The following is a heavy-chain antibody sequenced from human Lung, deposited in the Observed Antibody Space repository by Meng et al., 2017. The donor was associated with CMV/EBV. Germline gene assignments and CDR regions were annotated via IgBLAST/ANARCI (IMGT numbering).Heavy chain of an antibody. CDR3: TTDRSLYFFDY. J-gene: IGHJ4*02. CDR1: GFLFSDAW. CDR2: IKSNSDAGTT. Sequence: ASGFLFSDAWMTWVRQGPGKGLEWVGRIKSNSDAGTTDYAAPVKGRFTISRDDSENTMYLQMNSLKSEDTAVYYCTTDRSLYFFDYWGQGTLVTVSS. D-gene: IGHD3-16*02. V-gene: IGHV3-15*01.